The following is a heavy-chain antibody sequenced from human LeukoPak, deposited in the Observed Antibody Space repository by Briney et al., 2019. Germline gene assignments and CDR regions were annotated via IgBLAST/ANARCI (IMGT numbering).Heavy chain of an antibody. Sequence: PGGSLRLSCAASGFTFSSYSMNWVRQAPGKGLEWVSSISSSSSYIYYADSVKGRFTISRDNAKNSLYLQMNSLRAEDTAVYYCARVFRYFDDSSGYYRRFDYWGQGTLVTVSS. CDR3: ARVFRYFDDSSGYYRRFDY. J-gene: IGHJ4*02. D-gene: IGHD3-22*01. CDR1: GFTFSSYS. V-gene: IGHV3-21*01. CDR2: ISSSSSYI.